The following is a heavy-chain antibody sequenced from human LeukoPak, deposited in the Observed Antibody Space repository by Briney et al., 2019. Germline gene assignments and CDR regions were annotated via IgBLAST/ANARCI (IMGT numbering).Heavy chain of an antibody. Sequence: GGSLRLSCAASGFTFSSYAMSWVRQAPGKGLEWVSAISADGGSTYYADSVKGGFTISRDNSKNTLYLQMNSLRAEDTAVYYCAKDLVRWAFDIWGQGTMVTVSS. V-gene: IGHV3-23*01. CDR2: ISADGGST. J-gene: IGHJ3*02. CDR1: GFTFSSYA. CDR3: AKDLVRWAFDI. D-gene: IGHD4-23*01.